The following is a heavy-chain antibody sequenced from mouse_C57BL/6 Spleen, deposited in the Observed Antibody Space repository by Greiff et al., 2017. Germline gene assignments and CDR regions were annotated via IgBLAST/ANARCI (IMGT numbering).Heavy chain of an antibody. J-gene: IGHJ1*03. D-gene: IGHD1-1*01. V-gene: IGHV14-2*01. CDR3: ARGGYYGSSSLGYFDV. Sequence: EVQLQQSGAELVKPGASVKLSCTASGFNIKDYYMHWVKQRTEQGLEWIGRIDPEDGETKYAPKFPGKATITADTSSNTACLQLSSLTSEDTAVYYCARGGYYGSSSLGYFDVWGTGTTVTVSS. CDR1: GFNIKDYY. CDR2: IDPEDGET.